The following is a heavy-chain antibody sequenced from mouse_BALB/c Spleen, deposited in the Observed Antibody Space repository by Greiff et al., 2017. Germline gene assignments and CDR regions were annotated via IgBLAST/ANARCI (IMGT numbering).Heavy chain of an antibody. CDR2: INPSNGRT. V-gene: IGHV1S81*02. D-gene: IGHD2-3*01. J-gene: IGHJ2*01. CDR3: ARDGYYSGDY. Sequence: QVQLQQPGAELVKPGASVKLSCKASGYTFTSYWMHWVKQRPGQGLEWIGEINPSNGRTNYNEKFKSKDTLTVDKSSSTAYMQLSSLTSEDSAVYYCARDGYYSGDYWGQGTTLTVSS. CDR1: GYTFTSYW.